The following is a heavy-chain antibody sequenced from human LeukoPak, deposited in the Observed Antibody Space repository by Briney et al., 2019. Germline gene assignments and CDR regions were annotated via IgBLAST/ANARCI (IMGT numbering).Heavy chain of an antibody. CDR3: ASRSGYGRFDY. CDR2: ISWNSGSI. CDR1: GFTFDDYA. Sequence: GGSLRLSCAASGFTFDDYAMHWVRQAPGKGLEWVSGISWNSGSIGYADSVKGRFTISRDNAKNSLYLQMNSLRAEDTALYYCASRSGYGRFDYWGQGTLVTVSS. J-gene: IGHJ4*02. D-gene: IGHD3-22*01. V-gene: IGHV3-9*01.